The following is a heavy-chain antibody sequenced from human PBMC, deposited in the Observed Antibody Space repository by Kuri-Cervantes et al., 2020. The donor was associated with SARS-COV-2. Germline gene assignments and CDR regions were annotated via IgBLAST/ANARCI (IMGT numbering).Heavy chain of an antibody. J-gene: IGHJ6*02. CDR3: ARDRNGYCYDSSGYQEYYYYGMDV. D-gene: IGHD3-22*01. Sequence: SETLSLTCTVSGGSISSSSYYWGWIRQPPGKGLEWIGYIYYSGSTNYNPSLKSRVTISVDTSKNQFSLKLSSVTAADTAVYYCARDRNGYCYDSSGYQEYYYYGMDVWGQGTTVTVSS. V-gene: IGHV4-61*01. CDR2: IYYSGST. CDR1: GGSISSSSYY.